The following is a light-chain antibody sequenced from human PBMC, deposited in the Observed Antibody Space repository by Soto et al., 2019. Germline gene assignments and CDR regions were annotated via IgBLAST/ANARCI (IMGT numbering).Light chain of an antibody. Sequence: DIQMTQSPSSLSASVGDRVTITCRASQDISSYLAWYQQKPGKVPKLLIYAASTLQSGVPSRFSGSGSGTDFTLTISSLQPEDVATYFCQKYNSDPRTFGQGTKVDIK. J-gene: IGKJ1*01. CDR2: AAS. CDR1: QDISSY. CDR3: QKYNSDPRT. V-gene: IGKV1-27*01.